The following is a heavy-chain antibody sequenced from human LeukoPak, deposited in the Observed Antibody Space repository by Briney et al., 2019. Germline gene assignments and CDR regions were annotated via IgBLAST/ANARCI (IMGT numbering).Heavy chain of an antibody. Sequence: ASVKVSCKASGGTFSSYAISWVRQAPGQGLEWMGGITPIFGTANYAQKFQGRVTITADKSTSTAYMELSSLRSEDTAVYYCARDGDYYDSSGYYYFDYWGQGTLVTVSS. J-gene: IGHJ4*02. D-gene: IGHD3-22*01. CDR3: ARDGDYYDSSGYYYFDY. CDR2: ITPIFGTA. CDR1: GGTFSSYA. V-gene: IGHV1-69*06.